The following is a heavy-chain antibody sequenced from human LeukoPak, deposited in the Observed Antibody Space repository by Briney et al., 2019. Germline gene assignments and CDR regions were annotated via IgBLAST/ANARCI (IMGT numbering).Heavy chain of an antibody. CDR2: ISSSSSYI. CDR3: ARDSTPHYDFWSGYVSPNWFDP. V-gene: IGHV3-21*01. Sequence: GGSLRLSCAASGFTFSSYSMNWVRQAPGKGLEWASSISSSSSYIYYADSVKGRFTISRDNAKNSLYLQMNSLRAEDTAVYYCARDSTPHYDFWSGYVSPNWFDPWGQGTLVTVSS. D-gene: IGHD3-3*01. J-gene: IGHJ5*02. CDR1: GFTFSSYS.